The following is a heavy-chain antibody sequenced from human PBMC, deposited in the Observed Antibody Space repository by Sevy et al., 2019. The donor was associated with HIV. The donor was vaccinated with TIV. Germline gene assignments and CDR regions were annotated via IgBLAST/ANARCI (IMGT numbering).Heavy chain of an antibody. CDR1: GGSIARSSYH. Sequence: SETLSLTCTVSGGSIARSSYHWGWIRQSPGKGLEWIGSIYFSGSTSYATSLRSRVTISVDTSKNQVSLKMRSVTATDTAFYYCARHGGLVDRGFDFWGQGALVTVSS. D-gene: IGHD3-10*01. CDR2: IYFSGST. CDR3: ARHGGLVDRGFDF. V-gene: IGHV4-39*01. J-gene: IGHJ4*02.